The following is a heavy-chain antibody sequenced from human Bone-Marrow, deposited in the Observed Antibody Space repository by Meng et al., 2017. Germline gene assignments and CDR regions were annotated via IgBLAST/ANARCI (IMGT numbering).Heavy chain of an antibody. Sequence: QLVRSGGGLVKPGGSLRLSCEGSGFTFSNAYMTWVRQVPGKRLEWVGRIKSKPDGETIDYAAPVKGRFTISRDDSKNTVYLQMNSLKTEDTAVYYCSGHIDYWGQGTLVTVSS. D-gene: IGHD5-12*01. CDR3: SGHIDY. V-gene: IGHV3-15*01. CDR1: GFTFSNAY. J-gene: IGHJ4*02. CDR2: IKSKPDGETI.